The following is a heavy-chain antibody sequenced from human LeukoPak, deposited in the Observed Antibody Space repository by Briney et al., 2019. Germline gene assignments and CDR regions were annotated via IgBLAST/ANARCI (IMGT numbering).Heavy chain of an antibody. CDR2: IYYSGST. V-gene: IGHV4-39*01. D-gene: IGHD3-10*01. J-gene: IGHJ4*02. Sequence: SETLSLTCTVSGGSISSSSYYWGWIRQPPGKGLEWIGSIYYSGSTYYNPSLKSRVTISVDTSKNQFPLKLSSVTAADTAVYYCARRRRYYDYWGQGTLVTVSS. CDR1: GGSISSSSYY. CDR3: ARRRRYYDY.